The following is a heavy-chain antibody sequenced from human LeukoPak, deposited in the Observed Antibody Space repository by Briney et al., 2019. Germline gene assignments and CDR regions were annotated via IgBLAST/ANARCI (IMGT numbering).Heavy chain of an antibody. J-gene: IGHJ4*02. Sequence: ASVKVSCKASGCTFTGYYMHWVRQAPGQGLEWMGWINPNSGGTNYAQKFQGRVTMTRDTSISTAYMELSRLRSDDTAVYYCARGPGTFGGVIVSDFDYWGQGTLVTVSS. CDR1: GCTFTGYY. CDR3: ARGPGTFGGVIVSDFDY. V-gene: IGHV1-2*02. D-gene: IGHD3-16*02. CDR2: INPNSGGT.